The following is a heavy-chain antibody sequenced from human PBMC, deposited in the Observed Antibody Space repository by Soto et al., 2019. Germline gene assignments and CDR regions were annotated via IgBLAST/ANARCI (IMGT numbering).Heavy chain of an antibody. D-gene: IGHD2-2*01. J-gene: IGHJ5*02. Sequence: GASVKVSCKASGGTFSSYAISWVRQAPGQGLERIGGIIPIFGTTNYAQKKKGRETINADESTSTAYIKKSNLRYKDTVFYYCARGRDIIVVPAASWFDPWGQGTLVTVSS. CDR3: ARGRDIIVVPAASWFDP. CDR1: GGTFSSYA. CDR2: IIPIFGTT. V-gene: IGHV1-69*13.